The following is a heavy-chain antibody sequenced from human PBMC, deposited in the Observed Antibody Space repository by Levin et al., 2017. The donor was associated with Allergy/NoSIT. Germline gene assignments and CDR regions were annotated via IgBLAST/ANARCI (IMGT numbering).Heavy chain of an antibody. J-gene: IGHJ4*02. D-gene: IGHD6-13*01. CDR2: INHSGGS. V-gene: IGHV4-34*01. CDR1: GGSLNGYY. Sequence: ESLKISCAVYGGSLNGYYWGWIRQPPGKGLEWIGEINHSGGSNYNSSLKSRVTVSVDTSNNQFSLRLSSVTAADTALYYCARGARSAAAGKILDYWGQGTLVTVSS. CDR3: ARGARSAAAGKILDY.